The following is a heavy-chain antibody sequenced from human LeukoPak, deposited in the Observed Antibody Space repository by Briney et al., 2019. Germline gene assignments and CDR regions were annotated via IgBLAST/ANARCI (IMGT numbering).Heavy chain of an antibody. CDR3: ARMVGDCGGASCSSDRMDY. J-gene: IGHJ4*02. CDR1: GFTFSCYG. V-gene: IGHV3-33*01. Sequence: GRSLRLSCAASGFTFSCYGLHWVRQAPGKGLEWMAVVWFNGTKEYYADSVKGRFTISRENSKKTLYLQMNSLRAEDTAVYYCARMVGDCGGASCSSDRMDYWGQGTLVTVSS. D-gene: IGHD2-15*01. CDR2: VWFNGTKE.